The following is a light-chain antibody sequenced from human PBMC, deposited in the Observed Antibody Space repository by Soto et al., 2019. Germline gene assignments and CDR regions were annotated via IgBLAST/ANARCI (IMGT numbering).Light chain of an antibody. J-gene: IGKJ1*01. CDR1: QSVSSSY. CDR2: GAS. V-gene: IGKV3-20*01. CDR3: QQYGNSPET. Sequence: EVVMRQSPATLSVSPGEGATLSCRASQSVSSSYVAWYQQKPGQAPRLLIYGASSRATGIPDRFSGSGSGTDFTLTISRLEPEDFAVYYCQQYGNSPETFGQGTKVDIK.